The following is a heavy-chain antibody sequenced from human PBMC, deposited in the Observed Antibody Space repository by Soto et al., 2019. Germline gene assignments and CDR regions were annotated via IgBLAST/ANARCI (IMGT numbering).Heavy chain of an antibody. CDR1: GLSVTANY. V-gene: IGHV3-53*01. Sequence: EVQLVESGGGLIQPEGSLRLICAASGLSVTANYMTWVRQAPGKGLEWLSIIYRGGGTYYADSLKGRAIISRDGSRNMVFLQMNSLTAEDAGVYYCARRDDSETFDIWGRGTAVNVSS. J-gene: IGHJ3*02. CDR2: IYRGGGT. CDR3: ARRDDSETFDI. D-gene: IGHD5-18*01.